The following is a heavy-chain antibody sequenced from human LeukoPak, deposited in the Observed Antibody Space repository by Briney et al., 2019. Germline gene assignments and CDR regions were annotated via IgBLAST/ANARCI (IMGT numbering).Heavy chain of an antibody. Sequence: GGSLRLSCAASGFTFSSHYMDWVRQAPGKGLEWVAIIKEDGSEKYYADSVKGRFTISRDNAKNTLYLQMNSLRAEDTAVYFCARDPEYCSDSRCYTRMDVWGQGTTVTASS. CDR2: IKEDGSEK. V-gene: IGHV3-7*01. D-gene: IGHD2-15*01. CDR1: GFTFSSHY. J-gene: IGHJ6*01. CDR3: ARDPEYCSDSRCYTRMDV.